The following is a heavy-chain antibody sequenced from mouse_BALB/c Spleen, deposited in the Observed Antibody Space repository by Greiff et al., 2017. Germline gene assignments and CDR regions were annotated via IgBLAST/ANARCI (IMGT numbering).Heavy chain of an antibody. CDR1: GFNIKDYY. V-gene: IGHV14-4*02. J-gene: IGHJ2*01. Sequence: EVQVVESGAELVRSGASVKLSCTASGFNIKDYYMHWVKQRPEQGLEWIGWIDPENGDTEYAPKFQGKATMTADTSSNTAYLQLSSLTSEDTAVYYCNALGSGFDYWGQGTTLTVSS. D-gene: IGHD4-1*01. CDR2: IDPENGDT. CDR3: NALGSGFDY.